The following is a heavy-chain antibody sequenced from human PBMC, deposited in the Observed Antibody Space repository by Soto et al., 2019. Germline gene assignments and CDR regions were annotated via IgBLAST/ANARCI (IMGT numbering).Heavy chain of an antibody. V-gene: IGHV3-48*02. Sequence: GGSLRLSCAASGFSFSNYSMKWVRQAPGKGLEWISYISPSSGTIFYADSVKGRFTISRDNAKNSLYLQMNSLKDEDTAVYYCARRSGSSSTFDSWGQGTLVTVSS. CDR1: GFSFSNYS. CDR3: ARRSGSSSTFDS. J-gene: IGHJ4*02. D-gene: IGHD6-6*01. CDR2: ISPSSGTI.